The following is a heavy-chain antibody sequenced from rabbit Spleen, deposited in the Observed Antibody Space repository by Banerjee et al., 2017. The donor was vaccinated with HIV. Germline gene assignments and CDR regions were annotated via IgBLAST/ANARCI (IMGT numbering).Heavy chain of an antibody. V-gene: IGHV1S40*01. CDR1: GVSFSSNHY. Sequence: QSLEESGGDLVKPGASLTLTCTASGVSFSSNHYMCWVRQAPGKGLEWIACIEGGSSAFSYFASWAKGRFTFSKTSSTTVTLQMTSLTAADTATYFCARDSGSSFSSYGMDLWGPGTLVTVS. CDR2: IEGGSSAFS. D-gene: IGHD8-1*01. J-gene: IGHJ6*01. CDR3: ARDSGSSFSSYGMDL.